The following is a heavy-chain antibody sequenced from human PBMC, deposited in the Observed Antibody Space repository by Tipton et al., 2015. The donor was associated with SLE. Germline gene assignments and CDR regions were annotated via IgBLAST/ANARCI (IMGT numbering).Heavy chain of an antibody. J-gene: IGHJ4*02. Sequence: SLRLSCAASGFTFSSYSMNWVRQASGKGLEWVSSISSNYIYYADSVKGRFTISRDNAKNSLYLQMNSLRAEDTAVYYCASQFWSGSSFDYWGQGTLVTVSS. CDR1: GFTFSSYS. D-gene: IGHD3-3*01. CDR3: ASQFWSGSSFDY. CDR2: ISSNYI. V-gene: IGHV3-21*01.